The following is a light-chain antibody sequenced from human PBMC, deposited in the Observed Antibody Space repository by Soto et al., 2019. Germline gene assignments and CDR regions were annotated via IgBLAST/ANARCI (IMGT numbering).Light chain of an antibody. J-gene: IGKJ3*01. V-gene: IGKV1-39*01. CDR1: QSISSY. CDR3: QQSYSSPRFT. CDR2: AAS. Sequence: DIQMTQSPSSLSASVGDRVTITCRASQSISSYLNWYQQKPGKAPKLLIYAASSLQRGVPSRFSGGGAGTDFTLTISSLQPEDFATYYCQQSYSSPRFTFGPGTKVEIK.